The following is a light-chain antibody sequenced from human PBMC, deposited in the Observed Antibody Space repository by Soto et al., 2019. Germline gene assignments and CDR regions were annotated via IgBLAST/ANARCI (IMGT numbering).Light chain of an antibody. CDR2: KAS. V-gene: IGKV1-5*03. CDR3: QQSYT. CDR1: LSVSAW. Sequence: DIQLTHSPSALSASVGDRVTITCRASLSVSAWLAWYQVKPGKAPNLLIYKASILQSGVPSRFSGSASGAEFTLTISSLRADDFGNYFCQQSYTFGHGTRLE. J-gene: IGKJ5*01.